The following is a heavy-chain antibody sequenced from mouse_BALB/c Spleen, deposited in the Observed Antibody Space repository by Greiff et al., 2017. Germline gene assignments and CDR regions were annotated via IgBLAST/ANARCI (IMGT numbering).Heavy chain of an antibody. CDR3: ARDLYG. CDR1: GYNFTSYW. Sequence: VQLQQPGAELVKPGTSVKLSCKASGYNFTSYWINWVKLRPGQGLEWIGDIYPGSGSTNYNEKFKSKATLTVDTSSSTAYMQLSSLASEDSALYYCARDLYGWGQGTLVTVSA. V-gene: IGHV1-55*01. D-gene: IGHD1-1*01. CDR2: IYPGSGST. J-gene: IGHJ3*01.